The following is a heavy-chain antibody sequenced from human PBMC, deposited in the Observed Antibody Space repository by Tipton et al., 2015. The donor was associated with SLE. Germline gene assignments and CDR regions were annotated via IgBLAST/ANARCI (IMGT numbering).Heavy chain of an antibody. Sequence: SLRLSCAASGFTFSSHWMHWVRQGPGKGLVWVSRIDPYETNIDYADSVRGRFTISRYNAKSTLYLHMNGLRVEDTAVYFCTRGSLEPLDDWLQGARVTVSS. D-gene: IGHD1-14*01. J-gene: IGHJ4*02. CDR2: IDPYETNI. CDR1: GFTFSSHW. CDR3: TRGSLEPLDD. V-gene: IGHV3-74*01.